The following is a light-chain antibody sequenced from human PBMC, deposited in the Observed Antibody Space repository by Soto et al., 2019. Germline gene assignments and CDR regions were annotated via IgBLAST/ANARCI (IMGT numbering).Light chain of an antibody. J-gene: IGKJ5*01. CDR2: DAS. CDR3: QQRSNWIT. V-gene: IGKV3-11*01. Sequence: EIVLTQSPGTLSLFPGERATLSCRASQSVSSYLAWYQQKPGQAPRLLLYDASNRATGIPARFSGSGSGTDFTLTISSLEPEDFAVYYCQQRSNWITFGQGRRLEIE. CDR1: QSVSSY.